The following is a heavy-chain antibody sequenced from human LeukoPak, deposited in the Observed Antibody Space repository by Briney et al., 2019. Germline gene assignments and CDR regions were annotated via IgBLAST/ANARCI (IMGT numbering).Heavy chain of an antibody. V-gene: IGHV1-18*01. D-gene: IGHD3-9*01. CDR3: ARDLQSYYDILTGYSPRAFDI. Sequence: VASVKVSCKASGYSFSSYGISWVRQAPGQGLEWMGWISAYNGNTNYAQKLQGRVTMTTDTSTSTAYMELRSLRSDDTAVYYCARDLQSYYDILTGYSPRAFDIWGQGTMVTASS. CDR1: GYSFSSYG. J-gene: IGHJ3*02. CDR2: ISAYNGNT.